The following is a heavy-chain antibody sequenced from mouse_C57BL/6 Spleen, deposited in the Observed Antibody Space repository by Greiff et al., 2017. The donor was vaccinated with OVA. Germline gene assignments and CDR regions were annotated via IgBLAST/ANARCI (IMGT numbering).Heavy chain of an antibody. CDR1: GYTFTDYN. J-gene: IGHJ2*01. V-gene: IGHV1-18*01. CDR3: ARADSSGYFDY. D-gene: IGHD3-2*02. Sequence: VQLQQSGPELVKPGASVKIPCKASGYTFTDYNLDWVKQSHGKSLEWFGDITPNNGGTIYNQKFKGKATLTVDKSSSTAYIELRSLTSEVTAVYYCARADSSGYFDYWGQGTTLTVSS. CDR2: ITPNNGGT.